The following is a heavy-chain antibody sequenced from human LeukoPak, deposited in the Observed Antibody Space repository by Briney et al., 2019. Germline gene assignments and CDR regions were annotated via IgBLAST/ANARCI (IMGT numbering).Heavy chain of an antibody. CDR2: ISGSGDST. V-gene: IGHV3-23*01. D-gene: IGHD5-18*01. CDR1: GFTFSSYA. Sequence: GGSLRLSCAASGFTFSSYAMSWVRQAPGKGLEWVSAISGSGDSTYYAGSVKGRFTIPRDNSKNTLYLQMNSLRAEDTAVYYCSRGSYGRYYFDYWGQGTLVTVSS. CDR3: SRGSYGRYYFDY. J-gene: IGHJ4*02.